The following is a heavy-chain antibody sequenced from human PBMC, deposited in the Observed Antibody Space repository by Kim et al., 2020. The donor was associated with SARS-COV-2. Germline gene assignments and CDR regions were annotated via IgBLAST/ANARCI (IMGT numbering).Heavy chain of an antibody. D-gene: IGHD5-18*01. CDR3: ARGGGYSYGAIDY. CDR1: GGSFSGYY. CDR2: INHSGST. V-gene: IGHV4-34*01. J-gene: IGHJ4*02. Sequence: SETLPLTCAVYGGSFSGYYWSWIRQPPGKGLEWIGEINHSGSTNYNPSLKSRVTISVDTSKNQFSLKLSSVTAADTAVYYCARGGGYSYGAIDYWGQGTLVTVSS.